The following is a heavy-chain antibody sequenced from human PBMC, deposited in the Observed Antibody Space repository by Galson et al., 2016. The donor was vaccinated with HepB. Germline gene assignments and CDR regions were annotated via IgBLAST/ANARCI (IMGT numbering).Heavy chain of an antibody. CDR1: GGSISSNNW. D-gene: IGHD3-9*01. V-gene: IGHV4-4*02. CDR3: AKVSDILTAYSYYFDY. CDR2: IFHTGGT. J-gene: IGHJ4*02. Sequence: SETLSLTCAVSGGSISSNNWWSWVRQPPGKGLEWIGEIFHTGGTNYNASLKSRLTMSTDKSENQFSLKLSSVTAADTAVYYCAKVSDILTAYSYYFDYRGQGILVTVSS.